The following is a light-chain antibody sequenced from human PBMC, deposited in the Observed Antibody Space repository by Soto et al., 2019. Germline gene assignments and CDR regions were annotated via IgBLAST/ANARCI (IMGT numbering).Light chain of an antibody. J-gene: IGLJ1*01. Sequence: LTQPASVSGSPGHSITISCSGTSSDVGGYNYVSWYQQHPGKAPKLMIYEVSNRPSGVSNRFSGSKSGNTASLTISGLQAEDEADYYCSSYTSSSTPYVFGTGTKVTVL. CDR2: EVS. CDR1: SSDVGGYNY. V-gene: IGLV2-14*01. CDR3: SSYTSSSTPYV.